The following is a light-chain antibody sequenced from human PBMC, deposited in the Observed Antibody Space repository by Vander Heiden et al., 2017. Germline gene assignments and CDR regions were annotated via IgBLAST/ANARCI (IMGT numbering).Light chain of an antibody. CDR2: RNN. V-gene: IGLV10-54*01. Sequence: QTGLTQPPSVSQCLRQTPPLTCTGDTNNVGDQGAAWLQQLQGHPPKPLSSRNNNRPSGVSERFSASRSGNTASLTITGLQPEDEADYYCSAWDSSFNVWVFGGGTKLTVL. CDR1: TNNVGDQG. CDR3: SAWDSSFNVWV. J-gene: IGLJ3*02.